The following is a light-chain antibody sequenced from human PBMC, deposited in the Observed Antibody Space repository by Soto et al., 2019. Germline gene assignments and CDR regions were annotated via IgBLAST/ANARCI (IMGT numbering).Light chain of an antibody. V-gene: IGLV2-14*01. CDR3: ASHTTSLTWV. CDR2: EVS. Sequence: QSALTQAASASGSPGQSITISCTGTNSDIGAYNHVSWYQQHPGKAPKVLIYEVSDRPSGISNRFSGSKSGNTASLTISGLQAEDEADYYCASHTTSLTWVFGGGTKLTVL. J-gene: IGLJ3*02. CDR1: NSDIGAYNH.